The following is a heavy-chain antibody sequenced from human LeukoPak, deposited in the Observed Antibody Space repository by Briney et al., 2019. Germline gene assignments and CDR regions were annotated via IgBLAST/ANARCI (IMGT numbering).Heavy chain of an antibody. D-gene: IGHD3-16*01. CDR3: ASILYLSAVTTNFDY. CDR2: IYYSGTT. CDR1: GGSISSSTYY. J-gene: IGHJ4*02. Sequence: SETLSLTCTVSGGSISSSTYYWGWIRQPPGKGLEWIGSIYYSGTTFYNPPLKSRVTISVDTSKNQFYLNLSSVTAADTAVYFYASILYLSAVTTNFDYWGQGTQVTVSS. V-gene: IGHV4-39*01.